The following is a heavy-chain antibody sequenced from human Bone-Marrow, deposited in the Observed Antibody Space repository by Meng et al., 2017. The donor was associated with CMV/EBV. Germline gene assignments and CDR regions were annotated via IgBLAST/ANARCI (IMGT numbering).Heavy chain of an antibody. CDR3: AFRMDV. CDR1: GYTFTSYD. V-gene: IGHV1-8*01. CDR2: MNPNSGNT. J-gene: IGHJ6*02. Sequence: ASVKVSCKASGYTFTSYDINWVRQATGQGLEWMGWMNPNSGNTAYAPKFQGRLTMTRNTSINTANMDLSSLRSEDTAVYYCAFRMDVWGQGTSVPSP.